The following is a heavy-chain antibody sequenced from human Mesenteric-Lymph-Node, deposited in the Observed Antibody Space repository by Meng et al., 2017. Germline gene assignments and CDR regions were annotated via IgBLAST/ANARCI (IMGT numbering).Heavy chain of an antibody. Sequence: GGSLRLSCIASGFTFTKYAMIWVRQAPGKGLEWVSVISASGENTYYADSVKGRLTISRDNSTNTVYLQENSLRAEDTAVYYCAKDLNDYIWGNYLYLGIDSWGQGTLVTVSS. CDR1: GFTFTKYA. V-gene: IGHV3-23*01. CDR3: AKDLNDYIWGNYLYLGIDS. J-gene: IGHJ4*02. D-gene: IGHD3-16*02. CDR2: ISASGENT.